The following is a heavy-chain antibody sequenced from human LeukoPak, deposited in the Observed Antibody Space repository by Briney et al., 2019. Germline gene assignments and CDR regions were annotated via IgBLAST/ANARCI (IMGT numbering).Heavy chain of an antibody. CDR2: IYYSGST. Sequence: SETLSLTCTVSGGSISSYYWSWIRQPPGKGLEWIGYIYYSGSTNYNPSLTSRVTISVDTSKNQFSLKLSSVIAADTAVYYCARGWELDYWGQGTLGTVSS. CDR1: GGSISSYY. V-gene: IGHV4-59*01. J-gene: IGHJ4*02. CDR3: ARGWELDY. D-gene: IGHD1-26*01.